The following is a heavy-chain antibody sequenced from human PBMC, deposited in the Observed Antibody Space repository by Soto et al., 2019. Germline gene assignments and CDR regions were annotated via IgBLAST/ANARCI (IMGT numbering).Heavy chain of an antibody. D-gene: IGHD6-13*01. V-gene: IGHV4-39*01. CDR3: ASLHGDSSPDY. J-gene: IGHJ4*02. CDR1: GGSISSSSYY. Sequence: QLQLQESGPGLVKPSETLSLTCTVSGGSISSSSYYWGWIRQPPGKGLEWIGSIYYSGSTYYNPSLKSRVTISVDTSKNQFSLKLSSVTAADTAVYYCASLHGDSSPDYWGQGTLVTVSS. CDR2: IYYSGST.